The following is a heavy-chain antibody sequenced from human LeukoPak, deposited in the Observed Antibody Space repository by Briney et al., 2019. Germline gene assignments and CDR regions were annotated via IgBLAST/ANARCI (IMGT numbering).Heavy chain of an antibody. CDR3: AKDNVRLRSGLGFDY. Sequence: PGGSLRLSCAASGFTFDDYGMSWVRQAPGKGLEWVSGINWNGGSTGYADSVKGRFTISRDNAKNSLYLQMNSLRAEDTALYYCAKDNVRLRSGLGFDYWGQGTLVTVSS. CDR1: GFTFDDYG. D-gene: IGHD3-3*01. CDR2: INWNGGST. J-gene: IGHJ4*02. V-gene: IGHV3-20*04.